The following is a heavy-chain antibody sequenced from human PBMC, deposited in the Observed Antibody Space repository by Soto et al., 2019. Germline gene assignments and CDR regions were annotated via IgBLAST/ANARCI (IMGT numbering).Heavy chain of an antibody. V-gene: IGHV3-23*01. Sequence: PGGSLRLSCVASGFTFSTYGMSWVRQAPGKGLEWVSAISGSGGGTYYADSVKGRFTISRDNSKNTLYLQMNSLRAEDTALYYCAKDHWGSYSGQGTLVTASS. CDR1: GFTFSTYG. CDR2: ISGSGGGT. CDR3: AKDHWGSY. D-gene: IGHD3-16*01. J-gene: IGHJ4*02.